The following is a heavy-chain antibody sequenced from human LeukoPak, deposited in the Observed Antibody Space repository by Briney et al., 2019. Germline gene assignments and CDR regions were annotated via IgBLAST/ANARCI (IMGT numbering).Heavy chain of an antibody. CDR2: VHSSGST. V-gene: IGHV4-59*01. J-gene: IGHJ4*02. CDR1: GGSLSSFF. Sequence: SETLSLTCTVSGGSLSSFFWSWIRQPPGKGLEWIGYVHSSGSTKYNPSLKSRLIISVDMSKNQFSLKLRSVSVADTAVYARLAPGNYDILTGDPKVVFDYWGQGALVTVSS. CDR3: LAPGNYDILTGDPKVVFDY. D-gene: IGHD3-9*01.